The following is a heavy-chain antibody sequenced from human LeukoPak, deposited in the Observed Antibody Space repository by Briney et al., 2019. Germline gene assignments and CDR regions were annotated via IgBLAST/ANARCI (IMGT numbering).Heavy chain of an antibody. D-gene: IGHD3-10*01. J-gene: IGHJ4*02. V-gene: IGHV3-43*02. Sequence: PGRSLRLSCAASGFTFDDYAMHWVRQAPGKGLEWVSLISGDGGNTYYADSVKGRFTISRDNSKNSLYLQMNSLKTEDTALYYCTKDDHDYGSGSYYWGQGTLVTVSS. CDR1: GFTFDDYA. CDR2: ISGDGGNT. CDR3: TKDDHDYGSGSYY.